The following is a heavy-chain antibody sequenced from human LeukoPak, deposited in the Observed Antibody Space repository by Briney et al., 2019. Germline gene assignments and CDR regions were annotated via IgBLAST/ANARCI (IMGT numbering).Heavy chain of an antibody. Sequence: PSETLSLTCAVYGGSFSGYYWSWIRQPPGKGLEWIGEINHSGSTNYNPSLKSRVTISVDTSNNQFSLKLSSVTAADTAVYYCARVDFWSGYYLDYWGQGTLVTVSS. CDR2: INHSGST. D-gene: IGHD3-3*01. CDR1: GGSFSGYY. J-gene: IGHJ4*02. V-gene: IGHV4-34*01. CDR3: ARVDFWSGYYLDY.